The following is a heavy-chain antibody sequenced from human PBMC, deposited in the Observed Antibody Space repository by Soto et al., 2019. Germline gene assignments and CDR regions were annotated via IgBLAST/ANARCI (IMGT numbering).Heavy chain of an antibody. Sequence: QPQVVQSGAEVRKPGSSVKLSCKASEGTFNSYAIAWVRQAPGQGLEWMGGIIPYYNTLNYAQKFQDRVTITADDSTNTVYMELSSLRSDDTSVYFFASGASRWYPYCFDSWAQGTLVTVSS. CDR1: EGTFNSYA. CDR3: ASGASRWYPYCFDS. CDR2: IIPYYNTL. J-gene: IGHJ4*02. D-gene: IGHD6-13*01. V-gene: IGHV1-69*01.